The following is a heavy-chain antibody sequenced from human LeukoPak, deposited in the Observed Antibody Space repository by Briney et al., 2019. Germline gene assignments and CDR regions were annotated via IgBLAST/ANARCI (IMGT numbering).Heavy chain of an antibody. V-gene: IGHV4-31*03. J-gene: IGHJ6*02. Sequence: SETLSLTCTVSGGSISSGGYYWSWIRQHPGKGLEWIGYIYYSGSTYYNPSLKSRVTISVNTSKNQFSLKLSSVTAADTAVYYCARDENYYYYGMDVWGQGTTVTVSS. CDR3: ARDENYYYYGMDV. CDR2: IYYSGST. CDR1: GGSISSGGYY.